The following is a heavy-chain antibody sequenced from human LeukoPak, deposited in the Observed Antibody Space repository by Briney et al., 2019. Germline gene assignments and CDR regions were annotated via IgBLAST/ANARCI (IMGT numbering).Heavy chain of an antibody. CDR2: ISGSGGST. Sequence: PGGSLRLSCGGSGFIVSGSYMSWVRQAPGKGLEWVSAISGSGGSTYYADSVKGRFTISRDNSKNTLYLQMNSLRAEDTAVYYCAGDSSGYGHYYYYMDVWGKGTTVTVSS. CDR1: GFIVSGSY. D-gene: IGHD3-22*01. V-gene: IGHV3-23*01. CDR3: AGDSSGYGHYYYYMDV. J-gene: IGHJ6*03.